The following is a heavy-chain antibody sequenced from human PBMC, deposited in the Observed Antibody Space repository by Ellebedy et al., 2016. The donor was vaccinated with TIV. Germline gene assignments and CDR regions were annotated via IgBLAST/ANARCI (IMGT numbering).Heavy chain of an antibody. J-gene: IGHJ4*02. CDR3: ARDRAADRTAVGGFDF. CDR2: VYYSGST. D-gene: IGHD6-13*01. V-gene: IGHV4-39*07. Sequence: MPSETLSLTCSVSGGSMISSDYYWGWIRQSPGKGLEWIGNVYYSGSTDYNPSLKSRVTISVDTSKNLFSLRLRSVTAADTAVYFCARDRAADRTAVGGFDFWGQGALVIVSS. CDR1: GGSMISSDYY.